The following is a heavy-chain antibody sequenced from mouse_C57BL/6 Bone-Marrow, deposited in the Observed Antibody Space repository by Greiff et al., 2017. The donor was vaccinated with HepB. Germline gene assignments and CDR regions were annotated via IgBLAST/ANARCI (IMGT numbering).Heavy chain of an antibody. Sequence: VQLQQSGAELAKPGASVKLSCKASGYTFTSYWMHWVKQRPGQGLEWIGYINPSSGYTKYNQKFKDKATLPADKSSSTAYMQLSSLTYEDSAVYYCARAYDYEDFDVWGTGTTVTVSS. CDR1: GYTFTSYW. CDR2: INPSSGYT. D-gene: IGHD2-4*01. J-gene: IGHJ1*03. CDR3: ARAYDYEDFDV. V-gene: IGHV1-7*01.